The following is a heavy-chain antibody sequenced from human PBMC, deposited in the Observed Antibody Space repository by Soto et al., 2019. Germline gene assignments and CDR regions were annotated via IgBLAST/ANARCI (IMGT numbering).Heavy chain of an antibody. D-gene: IGHD3-10*01. Sequence: QVQLVQSGAEVKKPGASVKVSCKASGYTFTSYGISWVRQAPGQGLEWMGWISAYNGNTNYAQKLQGRVTMTTDTSTSTAYMEQRSLRSHDTAVYYCSKDKGDGSGSYYCYWGQGTLVTVSS. CDR3: SKDKGDGSGSYYCY. CDR1: GYTFTSYG. CDR2: ISAYNGNT. J-gene: IGHJ4*02. V-gene: IGHV1-18*01.